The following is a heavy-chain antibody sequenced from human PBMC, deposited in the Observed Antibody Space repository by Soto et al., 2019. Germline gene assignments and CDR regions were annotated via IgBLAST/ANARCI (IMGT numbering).Heavy chain of an antibody. J-gene: IGHJ6*02. V-gene: IGHV3-30-3*01. D-gene: IGHD2-8*01. CDR1: GFDFSHYA. CDR2: MSFDGSYE. CDR3: ARDRTMTVSATRQDFVSGRPNEDSHYYGMEV. Sequence: PGASLRLSCSASGFDFSHYAVHCVRQAPGTGLEWVALMSFDGSYESFADSVKGRFIVSRDNFKNTLSLKMKSLRDDDTAMYYCARDRTMTVSATRQDFVSGRPNEDSHYYGMEVWGQGTTVTVSS.